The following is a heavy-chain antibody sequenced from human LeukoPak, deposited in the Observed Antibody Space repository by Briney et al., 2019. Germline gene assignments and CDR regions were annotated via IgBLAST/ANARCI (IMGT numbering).Heavy chain of an antibody. CDR1: GYSISSSNW. V-gene: IGHV4-28*01. CDR2: IDYSGDT. Sequence: SDTLSLTCAVSGYSISSSNWWGWIRQPPGKGLEWIGYIDYSGDTYYNPSLKSRVTISVDTSKNQFSLKLNSVTAADTAVYYCAKYSYGHHDAFDIWGQGTMVTVSS. J-gene: IGHJ3*02. CDR3: AKYSYGHHDAFDI. D-gene: IGHD5-18*01.